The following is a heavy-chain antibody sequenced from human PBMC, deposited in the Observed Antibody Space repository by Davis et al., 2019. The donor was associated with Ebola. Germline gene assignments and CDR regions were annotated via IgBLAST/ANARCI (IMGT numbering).Heavy chain of an antibody. Sequence: GESLKISCAASGFTFSSYGMNWVRRAPGKGLEWVANIKQDGSEKYYVDSVKGRFTISRDNAKNSLYLQMNSLRAEDTAVYYCARDSVVTAVTWGQGTLVTVSS. CDR2: IKQDGSEK. D-gene: IGHD4-11*01. CDR1: GFTFSSYG. V-gene: IGHV3-7*01. CDR3: ARDSVVTAVT. J-gene: IGHJ4*02.